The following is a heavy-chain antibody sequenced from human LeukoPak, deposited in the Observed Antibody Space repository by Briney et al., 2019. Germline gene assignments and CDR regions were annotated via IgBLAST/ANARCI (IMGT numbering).Heavy chain of an antibody. V-gene: IGHV4-34*01. CDR2: INHSGST. J-gene: IGHJ4*02. CDR1: GGSFSGYY. Sequence: SETLSLTCAVYGGSFSGYYWSWIRQPPGKGLEWIGEINHSGSTNYNPSLKSRVTISVDTSKNQFSLKLSSVTAADTAVYYCARVPALSGSYSVFDYWGQGTLVTVSS. CDR3: ARVPALSGSYSVFDY. D-gene: IGHD1-26*01.